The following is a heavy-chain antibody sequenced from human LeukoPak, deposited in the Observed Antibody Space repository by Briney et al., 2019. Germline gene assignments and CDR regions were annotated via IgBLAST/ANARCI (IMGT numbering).Heavy chain of an antibody. CDR2: IRYPESKT. V-gene: IGHV3-30*02. CDR3: AKAVIPNAYQRTYYLDV. Sequence: GGSLRLSCAASGFTFSSFGMHWVRQAPGEGQEWVSFIRYPESKTFYADSVKGRFTISRDNSKNTVYLQMNSLRAEDTALYYCAKAVIPNAYQRTYYLDVWGKGTTVTVSS. J-gene: IGHJ6*03. D-gene: IGHD3-16*01. CDR1: GFTFSSFG.